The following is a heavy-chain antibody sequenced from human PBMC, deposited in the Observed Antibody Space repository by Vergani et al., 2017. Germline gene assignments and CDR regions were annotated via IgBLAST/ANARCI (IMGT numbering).Heavy chain of an antibody. D-gene: IGHD2-2*01. CDR2: IYYSGST. CDR1: GGSVSSGSYY. V-gene: IGHV4-61*01. J-gene: IGHJ6*02. Sequence: QVQLQESGPGLVKPSETLSLTCTVSGGSVSSGSYYWSWIRQPPGKGLEWIGYIYYSGSTNYNPSLKSRVTISVDTSKNQFSLKLSSVTAADTAVYYCARALVTGRYCSSTSCYPNYYYYGMDVWGQGTTVTVSS. CDR3: ARALVTGRYCSSTSCYPNYYYYGMDV.